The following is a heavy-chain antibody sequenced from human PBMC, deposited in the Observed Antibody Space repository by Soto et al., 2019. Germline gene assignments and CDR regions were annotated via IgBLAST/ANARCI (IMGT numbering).Heavy chain of an antibody. V-gene: IGHV3-30*03. Sequence: GRSLRISCGASGFTFSGFGLHVFRQPPGKGLEWLALLSYDENNKYYEEPVKGPFTISSDNSKNTVFLQMNSLRAEDTAVYYCATCFFLQLFSIDQWGQGT. J-gene: IGHJ4*02. CDR2: LSYDENNK. CDR1: GFTFSGFG. D-gene: IGHD1-1*01. CDR3: ATCFFLQLFSIDQ.